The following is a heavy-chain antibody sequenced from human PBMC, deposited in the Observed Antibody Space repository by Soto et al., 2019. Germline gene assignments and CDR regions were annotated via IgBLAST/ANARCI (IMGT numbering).Heavy chain of an antibody. J-gene: IGHJ4*02. CDR1: GFTVNNYA. CDR3: AKGRGGSGSLTPRVDF. Sequence: EVPLLESGGGLVQPVGSLRLSCAASGFTVNNYAMTWVRRAAGKGLEWVSAISGGGDTTSYADSVKGRFTVSRDGSKNTLYLQMSSLRAEDTALYYCAKGRGGSGSLTPRVDFWGQGTLVTVSS. D-gene: IGHD3-10*01. V-gene: IGHV3-23*01. CDR2: ISGGGDTT.